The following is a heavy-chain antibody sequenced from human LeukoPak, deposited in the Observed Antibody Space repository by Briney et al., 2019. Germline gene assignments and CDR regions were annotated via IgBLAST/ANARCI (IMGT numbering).Heavy chain of an antibody. V-gene: IGHV3-23*01. J-gene: IGHJ4*02. CDR3: ARDRGGYSTDFDF. D-gene: IGHD6-13*01. Sequence: GGSLRLSCAASGFAFSTSVMSWVRQVPGKGLEWVSTLNRDGTRTYYSLSSSGRFIVSRDNSMNTLYLQMNGLRADDTAVYYCARDRGGYSTDFDFWGQGTLVTVTS. CDR1: GFAFSTSV. CDR2: LNRDGTRT.